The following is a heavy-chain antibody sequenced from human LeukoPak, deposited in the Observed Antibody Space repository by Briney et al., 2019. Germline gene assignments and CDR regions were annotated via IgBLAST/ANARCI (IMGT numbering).Heavy chain of an antibody. D-gene: IGHD6-19*01. CDR1: GFTFSSYG. J-gene: IGHJ4*02. V-gene: IGHV3-23*01. Sequence: GGSLRLSCAAPGFTFSSYGMSWVRQAPGKGLEWVSAISGSGGSTYYADSVKGRFTISRDNSKNTLYLQMNSLRAGDTAVYYCAKDSAVAAAFDYWGQGTLVTVSS. CDR2: ISGSGGST. CDR3: AKDSAVAAAFDY.